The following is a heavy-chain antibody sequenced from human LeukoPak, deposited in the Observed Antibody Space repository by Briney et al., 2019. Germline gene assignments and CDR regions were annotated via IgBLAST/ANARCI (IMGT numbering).Heavy chain of an antibody. V-gene: IGHV3-30-3*01. CDR1: EFTFSSYS. CDR2: ISYDGSRK. D-gene: IGHD2-15*01. CDR3: AASSPELIRGAFDF. Sequence: GGSLRLSCAASEFTFSSYSIHWVRQAPGKGLEWVAVISYDGSRKFFADSVKGRFTISRDNSKNTLYLEMNALRPEDTALYYCAASSPELIRGAFDFWAQGTMVTVSS. J-gene: IGHJ3*01.